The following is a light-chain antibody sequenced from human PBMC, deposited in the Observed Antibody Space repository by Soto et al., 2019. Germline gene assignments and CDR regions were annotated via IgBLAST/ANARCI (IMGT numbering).Light chain of an antibody. J-gene: IGKJ4*01. Sequence: EIVLTQSPGTLSLSPGERATLSCRASQRVSSNYLAWYQQKPGQAPRLLMFGASSRATDIPARFSGSGSGTDFTLTISSLLSEDFAVYYCHQYYKWPLTFGGGTKVDI. CDR1: QRVSSNY. CDR2: GAS. CDR3: HQYYKWPLT. V-gene: IGKV3-20*01.